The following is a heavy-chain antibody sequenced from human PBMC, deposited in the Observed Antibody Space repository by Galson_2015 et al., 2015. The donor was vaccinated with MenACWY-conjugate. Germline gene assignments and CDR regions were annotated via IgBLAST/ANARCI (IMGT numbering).Heavy chain of an antibody. J-gene: IGHJ3*02. CDR3: AKEGLWFGDRGGAFDI. CDR1: GFTFSSYG. D-gene: IGHD3-10*01. CDR2: ISYDGSNK. V-gene: IGHV3-30*18. Sequence: SLRLSCAASGFTFSSYGMHWVRQAPGKGLEWVAVISYDGSNKYYADSVKGRFTISRDNSKNTLYLQMNSLRAEDTAVYYCAKEGLWFGDRGGAFDIWGQGTMVTVSS.